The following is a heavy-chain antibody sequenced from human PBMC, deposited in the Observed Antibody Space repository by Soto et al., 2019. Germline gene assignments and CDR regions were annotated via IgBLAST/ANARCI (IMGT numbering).Heavy chain of an antibody. D-gene: IGHD1-26*01. V-gene: IGHV6-1*01. CDR3: ARAGAVPGHYYYYYGMDV. Sequence: SQTLSLTCAISGDSVSSNSAAWNWIRQSPSRGLEWLGRTYYRSKWYNDYAVSVKSRITINPDTSKNQFSLQLNSVTPEDTAVYYCARAGAVPGHYYYYYGMDVWGRGTTVTVSS. CDR1: GDSVSSNSAA. J-gene: IGHJ6*02. CDR2: TYYRSKWYN.